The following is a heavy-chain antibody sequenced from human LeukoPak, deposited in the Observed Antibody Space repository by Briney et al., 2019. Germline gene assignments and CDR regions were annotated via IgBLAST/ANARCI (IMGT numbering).Heavy chain of an antibody. Sequence: PGGSLRLSWAASGFTFSSYTMNWVRQAPGKGLEWVSSISSSSTYIYYADSVKGRFTISRDNAKNSVYLQMNSLRAEDTAVYYCARDLTTIRGGGYWGQGTLVTVSS. CDR2: ISSSSTYI. CDR1: GFTFSSYT. CDR3: ARDLTTIRGGGY. D-gene: IGHD4-11*01. J-gene: IGHJ4*02. V-gene: IGHV3-21*01.